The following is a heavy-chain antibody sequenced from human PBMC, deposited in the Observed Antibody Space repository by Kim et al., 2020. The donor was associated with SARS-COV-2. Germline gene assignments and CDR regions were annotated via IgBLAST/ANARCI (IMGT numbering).Heavy chain of an antibody. CDR1: GFTFSSYS. CDR3: ARDSYCSSTSCLGMDV. CDR2: ISSSSSTI. Sequence: GGSLRLSCAASGFTFSSYSMNWVRQAPGKGLEWVSYISSSSSTIYYADSVKGRFTISRDNAKNSLYLQMNSLRAEDTAVYYCARDSYCSSTSCLGMDVWGQGTTVTVSS. J-gene: IGHJ6*02. D-gene: IGHD2-2*01. V-gene: IGHV3-48*04.